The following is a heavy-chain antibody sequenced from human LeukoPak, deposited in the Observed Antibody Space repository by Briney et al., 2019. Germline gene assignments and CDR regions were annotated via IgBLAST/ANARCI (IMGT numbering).Heavy chain of an antibody. D-gene: IGHD5-12*01. CDR1: GGSISSSSYY. CDR3: ARRGYSGYGQLSVNRHFDY. CDR2: IDYSGRT. Sequence: SETLCLSCTVSGGSISSSSYYWGWMRQPPGKGLEWIGSIDYSGRTNYNPSLKSRVTISVDTSKNQFSLKRSSVTAADTAVYYCARRGYSGYGQLSVNRHFDYWGQGTLVTVSS. J-gene: IGHJ4*02. V-gene: IGHV4-39*07.